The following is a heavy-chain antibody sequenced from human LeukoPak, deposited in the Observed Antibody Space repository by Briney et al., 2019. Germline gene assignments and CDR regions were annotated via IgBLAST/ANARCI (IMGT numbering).Heavy chain of an antibody. CDR3: AKVHLTYYYDSDGYGFQDH. CDR2: ISYDGNNK. D-gene: IGHD3-22*01. J-gene: IGHJ4*02. CDR1: GFTFSSYG. Sequence: PGGSLRLSCAASGFTFSSYGMHWVRQAPGKGLEWVAVISYDGNNKYYGDSVKGRFNIPRDNSKNTLFLQMNSLRSEDTAVYYCAKVHLTYYYDSDGYGFQDHWGQGTLVTVSS. V-gene: IGHV3-30*18.